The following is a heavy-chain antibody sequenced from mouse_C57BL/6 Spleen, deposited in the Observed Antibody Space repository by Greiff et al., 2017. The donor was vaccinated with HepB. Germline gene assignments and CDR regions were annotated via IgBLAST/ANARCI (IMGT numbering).Heavy chain of an antibody. V-gene: IGHV5-16*01. CDR1: GFTFSNYY. J-gene: IGHJ2*01. CDR3: SRDGYYFDY. Sequence: EVQLVESEGGLVQPGSSMKLSCTASGFTFSNYYMAWVRQVPEKGLEWVANINYDGSSTYYLDSLKSRFIISRDNANNILYLQMSSLKSEDTATYYYSRDGYYFDYWGQGTTLTVSS. D-gene: IGHD2-2*01. CDR2: INYDGSST.